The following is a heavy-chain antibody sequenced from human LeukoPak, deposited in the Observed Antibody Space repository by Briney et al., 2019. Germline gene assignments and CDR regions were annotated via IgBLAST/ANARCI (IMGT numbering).Heavy chain of an antibody. Sequence: GGSLRLSCAASGFTFSSYAMSWVRQAPGKGLEWVSAISGSGGSTYYTDSVKGRFTISRDNSKNTLYLQMNSLRAEDTAVYYCAKDHTVTTGFDYWGQGTLVTVSS. CDR1: GFTFSSYA. D-gene: IGHD4-17*01. J-gene: IGHJ4*02. V-gene: IGHV3-23*01. CDR3: AKDHTVTTGFDY. CDR2: ISGSGGST.